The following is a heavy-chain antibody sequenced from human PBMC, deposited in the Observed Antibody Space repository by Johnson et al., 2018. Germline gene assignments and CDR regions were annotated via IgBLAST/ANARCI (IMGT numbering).Heavy chain of an antibody. CDR1: GGSISSSSYY. Sequence: QVQLQESGPGLVKPSETLSLTCIVSGGSISSSSYYWGWIRQPPGKGLEWIGNIYYSGSTYNNPSLKSRVPISVDPSKNRVSLELSAGTAADTAVYYWARLVAAARPGVALDIWGQGAMVTVSS. J-gene: IGHJ3*02. V-gene: IGHV4-39*07. CDR3: ARLVAAARPGVALDI. D-gene: IGHD6-6*01. CDR2: IYYSGST.